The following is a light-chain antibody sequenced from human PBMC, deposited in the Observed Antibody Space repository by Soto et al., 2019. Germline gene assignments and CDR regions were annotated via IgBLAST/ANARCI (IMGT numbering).Light chain of an antibody. Sequence: AIQMTQSPSSLSASVGDRVTITCRASQGIRNDLGWYQQKPGKAPKRLINDASSLQSWVPSRFSGSGSGTDFTLTISRLQPEDFATYYCLQDYNYPYTFGQGTKLEIK. CDR2: DAS. J-gene: IGKJ2*01. CDR3: LQDYNYPYT. CDR1: QGIRND. V-gene: IGKV1-6*01.